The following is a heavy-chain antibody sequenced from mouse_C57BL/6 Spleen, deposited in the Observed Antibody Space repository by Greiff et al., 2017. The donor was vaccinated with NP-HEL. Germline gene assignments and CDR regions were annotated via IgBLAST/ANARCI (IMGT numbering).Heavy chain of an antibody. D-gene: IGHD2-5*01. CDR2: INHKKGGR. J-gene: IGHJ1*03. CDR1: GYTFTDYY. CDR3: ARTAYSSNYLRYFDV. Sequence: VQLQQSGPELVKPGASVKISCKASGYTFTDYYMNWVKQSHGKSLEWIGDINHKKGGRREKKKGKGKATLTVDKSSSTAYMELRSLTSEDSAVYYYARTAYSSNYLRYFDVWGTGTTVTVSS. V-gene: IGHV1-26*01.